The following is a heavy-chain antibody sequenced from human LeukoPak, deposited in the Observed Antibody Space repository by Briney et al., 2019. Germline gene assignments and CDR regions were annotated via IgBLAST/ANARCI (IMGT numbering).Heavy chain of an antibody. CDR1: GFTFSDYY. D-gene: IGHD2-2*01. CDR2: ISSSGSTI. CDR3: AREGLVVPAAIDY. J-gene: IGHJ4*02. V-gene: IGHV3-11*04. Sequence: GSLRLSCAASGFTFSDYYMSWIRQAPGKGLEWVSYISSSGSTIYHADSVKGRFTISRDNAKNSLYLQMNSLRAEDTAVYYCAREGLVVPAAIDYWGQGTLVTVSS.